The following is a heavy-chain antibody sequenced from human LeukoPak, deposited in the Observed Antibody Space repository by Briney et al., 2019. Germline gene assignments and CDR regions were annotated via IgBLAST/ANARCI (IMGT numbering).Heavy chain of an antibody. J-gene: IGHJ4*02. CDR3: AAIEMATIHDY. CDR1: GGTFSSYA. CDR2: INPNSGGT. D-gene: IGHD5-24*01. V-gene: IGHV1-2*02. Sequence: ASVKVSCKASGGTFSSYAISWVRQAPGQGLEWMGWINPNSGGTNYAQKFQGRVTMTRDTSISTAYMELSRLRSDDTAVYYCAAIEMATIHDYWGQGTLVTVSS.